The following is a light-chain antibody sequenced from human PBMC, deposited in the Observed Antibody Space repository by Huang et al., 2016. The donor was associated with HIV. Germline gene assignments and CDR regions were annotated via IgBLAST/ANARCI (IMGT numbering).Light chain of an antibody. CDR1: QSVSSN. V-gene: IGKV3-15*01. J-gene: IGKJ1*01. CDR3: HQYNNWPES. CDR2: GAS. Sequence: EILMTQSPGTLSVSPGERVSLSCRASQSVSSNLAWYQQKRGQAPRLLIYGASTRATGLPARFSGSGSWTEFTLTISSLQSEDFAVYYCHQYNNWPESFGQGTKVEIK.